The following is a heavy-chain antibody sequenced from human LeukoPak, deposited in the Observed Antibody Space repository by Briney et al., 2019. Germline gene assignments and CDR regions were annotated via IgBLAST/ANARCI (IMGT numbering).Heavy chain of an antibody. Sequence: ASVTVSCRASGYTFTGHIMHGVRQAPGQGLEWMGRINPNSGDTKFAQKFQGRVTLTRDTSISTAYMEMSSLTSDDSAVYYCARGNDPENSWGQGTLVIVSS. CDR2: INPNSGDT. CDR3: ARGNDPENS. J-gene: IGHJ4*02. CDR1: GYTFTGHI. V-gene: IGHV1-2*06.